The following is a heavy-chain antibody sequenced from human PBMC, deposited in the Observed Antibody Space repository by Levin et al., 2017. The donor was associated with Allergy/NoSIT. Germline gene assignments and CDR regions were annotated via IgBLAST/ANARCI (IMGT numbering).Heavy chain of an antibody. D-gene: IGHD5-18*01. CDR1: GFTFNSYS. Sequence: GESLKISCAASGFTFNSYSMHWVRQTPGKGLEWVAVISYDGSSKFSADSVKGRFTVSRDNSKSTLYLQMNSLTSEDTAVYYCAKDLGNSHGPPGRYFDYWGQGTLVTVSS. J-gene: IGHJ4*02. CDR2: ISYDGSSK. CDR3: AKDLGNSHGPPGRYFDY. V-gene: IGHV3-30-3*01.